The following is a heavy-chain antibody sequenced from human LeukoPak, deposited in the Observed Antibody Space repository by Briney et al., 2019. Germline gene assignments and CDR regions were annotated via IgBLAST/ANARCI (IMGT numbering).Heavy chain of an antibody. CDR1: GFTFGAYT. D-gene: IGHD3-22*01. CDR3: ARDFFHSSDSRPFDY. CDR2: IFSRSESI. V-gene: IGHV3-21*01. J-gene: IGHJ4*02. Sequence: GGSLRLSCAASGFTFGAYTINWVRQAPGKGLEWVSCIFSRSESILYADSVKGRFTISRDDAKNSLYLQMDSLRVEDTAVYYCARDFFHSSDSRPFDYWGQGTLVTVSS.